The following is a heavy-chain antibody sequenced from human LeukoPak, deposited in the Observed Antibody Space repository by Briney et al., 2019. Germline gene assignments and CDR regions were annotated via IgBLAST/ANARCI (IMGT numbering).Heavy chain of an antibody. V-gene: IGHV3-7*04. CDR1: GFTFSSYW. J-gene: IGHJ4*02. Sequence: GGSLRLSCAASGFTFSSYWMSWVRQAPGKGLEWVANIKQDGSEEYYVDSVKGRFTISRDNAKNSLYLQMNSLRAEDTAVYYCARGSGWSEWYYFDYWGQGTLVTVSS. CDR2: IKQDGSEE. CDR3: ARGSGWSEWYYFDY. D-gene: IGHD6-19*01.